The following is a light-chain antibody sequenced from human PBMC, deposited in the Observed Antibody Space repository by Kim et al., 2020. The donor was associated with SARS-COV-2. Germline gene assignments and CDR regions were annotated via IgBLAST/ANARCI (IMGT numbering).Light chain of an antibody. V-gene: IGLV3-21*04. CDR3: QVWDGPSDHAV. J-gene: IGLJ2*01. CDR2: YDT. Sequence: APGETARISGEGDDIGTEFVHWYRQRPGQAPLLVTYYDTHRPAGIPARFSGSNSRNTATLTSREVEAGDEGDYFCQVWDGPSDHAVFGGGTQLTVL. CDR1: DIGTEF.